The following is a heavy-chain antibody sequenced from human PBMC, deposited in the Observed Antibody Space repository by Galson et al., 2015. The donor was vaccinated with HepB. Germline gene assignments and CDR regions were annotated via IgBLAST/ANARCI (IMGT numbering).Heavy chain of an antibody. D-gene: IGHD6-13*01. J-gene: IGHJ5*02. CDR1: GDSVSSNSTA. Sequence: CAISGDSVSSNSTAWNWIRQSPSRGLEWLGKTFYRSKWYHESAVSVRSRITFYPDTSKNQLSLQLKSVTPEDTAVYYCTRGILASGNDHWGQGTLVTDSS. CDR3: TRGILASGNDH. CDR2: TFYRSKWYH. V-gene: IGHV6-1*01.